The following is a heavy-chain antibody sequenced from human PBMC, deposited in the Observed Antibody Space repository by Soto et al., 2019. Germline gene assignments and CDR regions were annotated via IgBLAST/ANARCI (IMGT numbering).Heavy chain of an antibody. D-gene: IGHD3-9*01. Sequence: ASVKVSCKASGYTFTSYAMHWVRQAPGQRLEWMGWINAGNGNTKYSQKFQGRVTITRDTSASTAYMELSSLRSEDTAVYYCARGRSDDISTPVIWAQGTMVTVSS. CDR1: GYTFTSYA. J-gene: IGHJ3*02. V-gene: IGHV1-3*01. CDR2: INAGNGNT. CDR3: ARGRSDDISTPVI.